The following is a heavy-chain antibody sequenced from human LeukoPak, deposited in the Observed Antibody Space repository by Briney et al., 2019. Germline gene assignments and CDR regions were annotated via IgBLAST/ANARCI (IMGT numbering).Heavy chain of an antibody. D-gene: IGHD3-22*01. CDR3: ARDIVVVTESHFDY. V-gene: IGHV1-69*04. CDR2: IIPILGIA. J-gene: IGHJ4*02. CDR1: GGTFSSYA. Sequence: SVKVSCKASGGTFSSYAISWVRQAPGQGLEWMGRIIPILGIANYAQKFQGRVTIIADKSTSTAYMELSSLRSEDTAVYYCARDIVVVTESHFDYWGQGTLVTVSS.